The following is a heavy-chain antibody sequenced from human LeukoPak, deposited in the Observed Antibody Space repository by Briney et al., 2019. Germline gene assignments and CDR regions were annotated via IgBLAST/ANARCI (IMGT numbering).Heavy chain of an antibody. CDR1: GFTFSNYW. J-gene: IGHJ4*02. CDR3: ASIVEEFGELLYDY. CDR2: IKQDGSEK. Sequence: PGGSLRLSCAASGFTFSNYWMSWVRQAPGKGLEWVANIKQDGSEKYYVDSVKGRFTISRDNAKNSLYLQMNSLRAEDTAVYYCASIVEEFGELLYDYWGQGTLVTVSS. V-gene: IGHV3-7*01. D-gene: IGHD3-10*01.